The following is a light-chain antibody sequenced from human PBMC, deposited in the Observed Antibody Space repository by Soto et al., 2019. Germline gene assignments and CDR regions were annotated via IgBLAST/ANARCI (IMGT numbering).Light chain of an antibody. CDR2: EVS. CDR1: SSDVGGHNY. Sequence: QSALTQPASVSGSPGQSITISCTGTSSDVGGHNYVSWYQQHPGKAPKLTIYEVSNRPSGISYRFSGSKSGNMASLTISGLQAEDEADYYCSSYITSSATNYVFGTGTKLTVL. CDR3: SSYITSSATNYV. J-gene: IGLJ1*01. V-gene: IGLV2-14*01.